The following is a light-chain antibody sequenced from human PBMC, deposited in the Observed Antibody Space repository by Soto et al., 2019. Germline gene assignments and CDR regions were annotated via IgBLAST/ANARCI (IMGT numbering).Light chain of an antibody. V-gene: IGKV1-33*01. CDR3: QQYGNLLWT. Sequence: DTQMTQSPSSLSASVGDRVTITCQASQVISNYVNWYQQKPGKAPKLLIYDASNLETGVPSRFSGSGSGTDFTFTISSLQPEDIATYYCQQYGNLLWTFGQGTKVEIK. CDR2: DAS. CDR1: QVISNY. J-gene: IGKJ1*01.